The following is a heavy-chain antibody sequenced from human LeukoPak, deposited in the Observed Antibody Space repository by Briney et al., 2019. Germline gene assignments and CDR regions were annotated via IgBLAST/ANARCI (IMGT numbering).Heavy chain of an antibody. Sequence: GGSLRLSCAASGFTFSTYWMGWVRQAPGKGLEWVAKIKPDGSEKDHVDSVKGRFTISRDNAKNSLYLQLNSLRAEDTAVYYCARSRFYFDYWGQGTLVTVAS. CDR3: ARSRFYFDY. CDR1: GFTFSTYW. V-gene: IGHV3-7*01. CDR2: IKPDGSEK. J-gene: IGHJ4*02.